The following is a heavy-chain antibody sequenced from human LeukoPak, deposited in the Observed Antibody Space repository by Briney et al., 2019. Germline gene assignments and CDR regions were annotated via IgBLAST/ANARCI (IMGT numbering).Heavy chain of an antibody. V-gene: IGHV3-21*01. Sequence: GGSLRLSCAASGFTFSIYSMNWVRQAPGRGLEWVSSISSSSSYIYYTDSVKGRFTISRDNAKNSLYLQMNSQRVEDTAVYYCARVTRSPFGWFDPWGQGTLVTVSS. CDR3: ARVTRSPFGWFDP. CDR1: GFTFSIYS. D-gene: IGHD2-21*02. CDR2: ISSSSSYI. J-gene: IGHJ5*02.